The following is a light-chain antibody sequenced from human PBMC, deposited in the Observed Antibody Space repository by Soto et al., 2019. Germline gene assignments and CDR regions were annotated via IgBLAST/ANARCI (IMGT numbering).Light chain of an antibody. CDR1: QSISNY. J-gene: IGKJ1*01. Sequence: DIQMTQSPSSLSASVGDRVTITCRASQSISNYLNWYQQKPGKAPKLLIYAASSMQSGVPSRFSGSGSETDFTLTISSLQPDDSATYYCQQSFSPLWTFGQCTKVEV. CDR3: QQSFSPLWT. V-gene: IGKV1-39*01. CDR2: AAS.